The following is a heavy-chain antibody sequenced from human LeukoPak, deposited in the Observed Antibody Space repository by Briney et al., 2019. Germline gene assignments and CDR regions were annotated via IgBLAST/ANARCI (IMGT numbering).Heavy chain of an antibody. CDR2: INPDSGGT. CDR1: GYTFTDYY. D-gene: IGHD1-26*01. V-gene: IGHV1-2*06. J-gene: IGHJ3*02. Sequence: ASVKVSCKASGYTFTDYYIHWVRQAPGQGLEWMGRINPDSGGTNFAQKFQARVTVTRDTSISTAYMELSTLRSDDTAVYCCARPRATKLVDDGFDIWGQGTIVTVSS. CDR3: ARPRATKLVDDGFDI.